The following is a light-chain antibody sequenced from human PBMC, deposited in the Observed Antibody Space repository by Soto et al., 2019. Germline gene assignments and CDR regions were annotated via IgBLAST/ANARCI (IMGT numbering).Light chain of an antibody. J-gene: IGKJ4*01. CDR2: KAS. Sequence: DIQLTQSPSTLSASVGDRVTITCRASQSISSWLAWYQQKPGKAPKLLIYKASSLESGVPSRFSGSGSGTDFTLTISSLEPEDFAVYYCQQRSNWPPLTFGGGTKVGIK. CDR1: QSISSW. CDR3: QQRSNWPPLT. V-gene: IGKV1-5*03.